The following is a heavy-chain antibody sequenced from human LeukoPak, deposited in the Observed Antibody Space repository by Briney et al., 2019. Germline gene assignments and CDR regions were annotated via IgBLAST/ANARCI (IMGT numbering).Heavy chain of an antibody. J-gene: IGHJ4*02. CDR3: ARDFLWYSSSWYDY. CDR1: GYTFTSYG. CDR2: ISAYNGNT. Sequence: ASVKVSCKASGYTFTSYGISWVRQAPGQGLEWMGWISAYNGNTNYAQKLQGRVTMTTDTSTSTACMELRSLRSDDTAVYYCARDFLWYSSSWYDYWGQGTLVTVSS. V-gene: IGHV1-18*01. D-gene: IGHD6-13*01.